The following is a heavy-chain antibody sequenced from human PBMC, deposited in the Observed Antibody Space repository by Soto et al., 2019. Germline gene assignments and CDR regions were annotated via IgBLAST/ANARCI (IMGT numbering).Heavy chain of an antibody. J-gene: IGHJ3*02. CDR2: ISWNSGSI. CDR3: AKADRAYLGAIKEYEVGELLDFPDAFDI. CDR1: GFTFDDYA. D-gene: IGHD3-10*01. V-gene: IGHV3-9*01. Sequence: EVQLVESGGGLVQPGRSLRLSCAASGFTFDDYAMHWVRQAPGKGLEWVSGISWNSGSIGYADSVKGRFTISRDNAKNSLYLQMDSLRAEDTALYYCAKADRAYLGAIKEYEVGELLDFPDAFDIWGQGTMVTVSS.